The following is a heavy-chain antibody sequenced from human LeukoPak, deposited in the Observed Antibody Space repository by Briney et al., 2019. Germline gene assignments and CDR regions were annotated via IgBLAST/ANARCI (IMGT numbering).Heavy chain of an antibody. CDR2: INPSGGST. D-gene: IGHD3-22*01. V-gene: IGHV1-46*01. CDR3: ARELSMEDPFTPKNHDSSFGDAFDI. Sequence: ASVKVSCKASGYIFTTYFIHWVRQAPEQGLEWMGIINPSGGSTSYAQKFQGRVTMTRDMSTSTVFMALLSLRSEDTAVYYCARELSMEDPFTPKNHDSSFGDAFDIWGQGTKVTVSS. J-gene: IGHJ3*02. CDR1: GYIFTTYF.